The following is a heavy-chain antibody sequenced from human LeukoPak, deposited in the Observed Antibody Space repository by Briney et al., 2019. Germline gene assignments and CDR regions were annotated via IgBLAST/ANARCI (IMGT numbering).Heavy chain of an antibody. D-gene: IGHD2-15*01. CDR1: GGSISSTNW. J-gene: IGHJ6*03. CDR2: VFPSGIT. CDR3: ARVWGYCSGGSCARVNYYYMDV. V-gene: IGHV4-4*02. Sequence: SETLSLTCAVSGGSISSTNWWSWVRQPPGKGLEGIGEVFPSGITNYNPSLKSRVTISVDRSKNQFSLNLNSVTAADTAVYYCARVWGYCSGGSCARVNYYYMDVWGKGTTVTVSS.